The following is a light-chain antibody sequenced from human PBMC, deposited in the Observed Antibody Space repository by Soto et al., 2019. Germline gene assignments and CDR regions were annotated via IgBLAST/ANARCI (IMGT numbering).Light chain of an antibody. CDR1: SSNIGSNY. CDR2: RNN. J-gene: IGLJ2*01. V-gene: IGLV1-47*01. CDR3: AAWDDSLRGV. Sequence: QLVLTQPPSASGTPGQRVTISCSGSSSNIGSNYVYWYQQLPGTAPKLLIYRNNQRPSGVPDRFSGSKSGTSASLAISGLRSEDEADYYCAAWDDSLRGVFGGGTKVNVL.